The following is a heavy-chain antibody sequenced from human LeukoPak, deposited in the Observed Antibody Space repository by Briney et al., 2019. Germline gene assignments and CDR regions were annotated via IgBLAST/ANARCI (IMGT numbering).Heavy chain of an antibody. CDR3: ARVGYYDSSNYYAYFQH. J-gene: IGHJ1*01. CDR1: GFPFSSYW. V-gene: IGHV3-74*01. CDR2: INSDGTDI. Sequence: GGSLRLSCAASGFPFSSYWMPWVRQAPGKGVEWVARINSDGTDIRYGDAVKGRFTISRDNAKNTLYLQMNSLRVEDTAVYYCARVGYYDSSNYYAYFQHWGQGTLVSVSP. D-gene: IGHD3-22*01.